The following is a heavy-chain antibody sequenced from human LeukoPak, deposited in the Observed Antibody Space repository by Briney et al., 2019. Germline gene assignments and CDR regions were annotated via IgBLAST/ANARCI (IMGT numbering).Heavy chain of an antibody. D-gene: IGHD3-22*01. CDR1: GGSVSSGSYY. CDR3: ARLNYYDRSGYYQAFDY. V-gene: IGHV4-39*01. CDR2: IYYSGST. Sequence: SETLSLICTVSGGSVSSGSYYWTWIRQPPGKGLEWIGSIYYSGSTYYNPSLKSRVTISVDTSKNQFSLKLSSVTAAYTAVYYCARLNYYDRSGYYQAFDYWGQGTLVTVSS. J-gene: IGHJ4*02.